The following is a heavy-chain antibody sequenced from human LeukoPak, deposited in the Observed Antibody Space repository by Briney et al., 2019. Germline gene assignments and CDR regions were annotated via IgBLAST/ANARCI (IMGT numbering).Heavy chain of an antibody. J-gene: IGHJ4*02. Sequence: GGSLRLSCAASGFTFSHYWMSWVRQAPGKGLEWVANIKQDGSETYYVDSMRGRFTISRDNPKNSLYLQMNSLRAEDTAVYYCARWYSASDYWGQGTLVTVSS. D-gene: IGHD1-26*01. V-gene: IGHV3-7*01. CDR3: ARWYSASDY. CDR2: IKQDGSET. CDR1: GFTFSHYW.